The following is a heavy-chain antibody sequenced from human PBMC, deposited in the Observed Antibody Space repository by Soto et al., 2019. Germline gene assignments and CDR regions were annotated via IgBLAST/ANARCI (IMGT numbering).Heavy chain of an antibody. J-gene: IGHJ4*02. Sequence: QVQLVESGGGVVQPGGSLRLSCEASGFNFNTYGMHWVRQSPGKGLEWVAIIWYEGSNKNYADSVKGRFVISRDNSKNTLWLQMNNLRDEDTAVYYCARDKGPVAARVSLDYWGQGTLVTVSS. CDR1: GFNFNTYG. V-gene: IGHV3-33*01. CDR3: ARDKGPVAARVSLDY. CDR2: IWYEGSNK. D-gene: IGHD6-6*01.